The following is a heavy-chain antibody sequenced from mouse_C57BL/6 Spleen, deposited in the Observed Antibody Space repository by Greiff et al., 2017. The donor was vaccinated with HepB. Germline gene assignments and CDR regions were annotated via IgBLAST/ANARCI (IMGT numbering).Heavy chain of an antibody. CDR2: IDPENGDT. J-gene: IGHJ4*01. Sequence: EVQLQQSGAELVRPGASVKLSCTASGFNIKDDYMHWVKQRPEQGLEWIGWIDPENGDTEYASKYQGKATITADTSSNTAYLQISTLTSEDTAVYYWTTGYCSSYNAMDYWGQGASVTVAS. D-gene: IGHD1-1*01. CDR3: TTGYCSSYNAMDY. CDR1: GFNIKDDY. V-gene: IGHV14-4*01.